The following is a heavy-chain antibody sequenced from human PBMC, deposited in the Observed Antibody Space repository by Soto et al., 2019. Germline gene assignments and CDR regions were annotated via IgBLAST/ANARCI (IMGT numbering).Heavy chain of an antibody. CDR3: ARWSYLDY. Sequence: GGSLSLSCAASGFSFGSYALSWVRQAPGKGLEWVSTISGSDGKTFYADSVKGRFSISRDTSQSTLYLQMNSLRADDTAMYYCARWSYLDYWGQGTRFTVS. D-gene: IGHD3-3*01. J-gene: IGHJ4*02. CDR1: GFSFGSYA. CDR2: ISGSDGKT. V-gene: IGHV3-23*01.